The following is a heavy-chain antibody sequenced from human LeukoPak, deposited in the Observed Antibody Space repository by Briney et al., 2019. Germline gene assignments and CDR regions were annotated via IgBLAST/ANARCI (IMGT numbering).Heavy chain of an antibody. D-gene: IGHD2-15*01. CDR2: IYYTGST. J-gene: IGHJ6*03. Sequence: SETLSLTCTVSGGSISSSSYYWGWIRQPPGKGLEWIGSIYYTGSTYYNPSLKSRVTISIDTSKNQFSLKLSSVTAADTAVYYCARGTGYCSGGSCYYFRRYYYYMDVWGKGTTVTVSS. CDR3: ARGTGYCSGGSCYYFRRYYYYMDV. CDR1: GGSISSSSYY. V-gene: IGHV4-39*07.